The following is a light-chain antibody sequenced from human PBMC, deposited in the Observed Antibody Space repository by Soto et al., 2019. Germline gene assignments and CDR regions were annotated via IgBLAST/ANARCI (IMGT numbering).Light chain of an antibody. CDR2: SAS. Sequence: DIRMTQSPSSLSASVGDRVTITCRASRSINTYVNWYQQRPGKAPELLIYSASNLHTGVPSRFSGSGSGTDVTFTINNLLAEDCEIYYCQQTYCTPRTFGQGTKVEIK. CDR1: RSINTY. V-gene: IGKV1-39*01. CDR3: QQTYCTPRT. J-gene: IGKJ1*01.